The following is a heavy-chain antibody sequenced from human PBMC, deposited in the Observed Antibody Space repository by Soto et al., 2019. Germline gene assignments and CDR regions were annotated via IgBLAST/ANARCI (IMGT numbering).Heavy chain of an antibody. Sequence: EVQLVESGGGLVKPGGSLRLSCAASGFTFSNAWMSWVRQAPGKGLEWVGRIKSKTDGGTTDYAAPVKGRFTISRDDSKNTLYLQMNSLKTEDTAVYYCTRPTPLDNLTGYSPIRYYYYGMDVWGQGTTVTVSS. CDR1: GFTFSNAW. D-gene: IGHD3-9*01. CDR3: TRPTPLDNLTGYSPIRYYYYGMDV. V-gene: IGHV3-15*01. J-gene: IGHJ6*02. CDR2: IKSKTDGGTT.